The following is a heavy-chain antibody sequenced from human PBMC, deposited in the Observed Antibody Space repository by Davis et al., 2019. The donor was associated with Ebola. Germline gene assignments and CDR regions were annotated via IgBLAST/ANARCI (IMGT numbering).Heavy chain of an antibody. J-gene: IGHJ4*02. Sequence: AASVKVSCKASGYTFTDYYIHWVRQAPGQGLEWMGWISAYNGNTNYAQKLQGRVTMTTDTSTSTAYMELRSLRSDDTAVYYCARDLYSSSWLNYWGQGTLVTVSS. V-gene: IGHV1-18*04. CDR1: GYTFTDYY. D-gene: IGHD6-13*01. CDR3: ARDLYSSSWLNY. CDR2: ISAYNGNT.